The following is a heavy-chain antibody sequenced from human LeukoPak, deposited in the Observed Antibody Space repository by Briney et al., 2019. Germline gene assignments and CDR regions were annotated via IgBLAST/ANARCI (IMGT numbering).Heavy chain of an antibody. D-gene: IGHD4-23*01. J-gene: IGHJ4*02. V-gene: IGHV3-30*02. CDR1: GFTFSSYG. CDR2: IRCNGSNK. CDR3: AKAGADCGGNLLDY. Sequence: PGGSLRLSCAASGFTFSSYGMRWVRQAPGKGLEWVAFIRCNGSNKYYADSVKGRFTISRDNSKNTLYLQMNRLRGEETVVYYCAKAGADCGGNLLDYWGQGTLVSVSS.